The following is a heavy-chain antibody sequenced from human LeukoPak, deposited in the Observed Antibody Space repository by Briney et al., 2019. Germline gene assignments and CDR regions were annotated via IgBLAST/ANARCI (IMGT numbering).Heavy chain of an antibody. CDR1: GGSISSYY. V-gene: IGHV4-59*12. CDR3: ARVWYGRNFDD. J-gene: IGHJ4*02. CDR2: IYYNGNT. Sequence: SETLSLTCTVSGGSISSYYWSWIRQPPGKGLEWIGNIYYNGNTYYNPSLKSRVTISLGTSKNHFSLELSSVTAADTVVYYCARVWYGRNFDDWGQGTLVTVSS. D-gene: IGHD6-13*01.